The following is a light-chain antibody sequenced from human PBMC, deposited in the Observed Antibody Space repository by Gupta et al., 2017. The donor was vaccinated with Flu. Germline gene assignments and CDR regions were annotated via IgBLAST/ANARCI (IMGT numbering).Light chain of an antibody. Sequence: YSDGNTYLNWFHQRPGQSPRRLIYKVSDRDSGVPDRFSGSGSGTDFTLKISRVEAEDVGVYYCMQGTYWPYTFGQGTKLEIK. CDR2: KVS. V-gene: IGKV2-30*01. J-gene: IGKJ2*01. CDR3: MQGTYWPYT. CDR1: YSDGNTY.